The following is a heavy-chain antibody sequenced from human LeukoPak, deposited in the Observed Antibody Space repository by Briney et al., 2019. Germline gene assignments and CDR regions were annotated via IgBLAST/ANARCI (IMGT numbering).Heavy chain of an antibody. V-gene: IGHV3-30*04. J-gene: IGHJ4*02. CDR2: ISYDGSNK. D-gene: IGHD2-21*02. CDR1: GFTFSSYA. CDR3: ARDLHVVVTASHFDY. Sequence: GALRLSCAASGFTFSSYAMHWVRQAPGEGLEWVAVISYDGSNKYYADSVKGRFTISRDNSKNTLYLQMNSLRAEDTAVYYCARDLHVVVTASHFDYWGQGTLVTVSS.